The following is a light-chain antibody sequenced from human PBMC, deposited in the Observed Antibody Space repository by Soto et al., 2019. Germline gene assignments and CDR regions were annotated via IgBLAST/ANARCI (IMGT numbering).Light chain of an antibody. Sequence: DIQMTQSPSSLSAVVGDRVTITCRTSQSIRSYLNWYQQKSGKAPKLLISAASNLQSGVPSRFSGSGSGTDFTLTISSLQPEDVATYYCQHSHSTPRITFGQGTRLQIK. CDR3: QHSHSTPRIT. CDR1: QSIRSY. CDR2: AAS. J-gene: IGKJ5*01. V-gene: IGKV1-39*01.